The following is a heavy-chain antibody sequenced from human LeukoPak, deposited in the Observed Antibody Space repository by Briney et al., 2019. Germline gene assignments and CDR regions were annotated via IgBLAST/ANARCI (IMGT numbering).Heavy chain of an antibody. CDR1: GFTFSSYS. V-gene: IGHV3-48*01. CDR2: ISSSSSTI. D-gene: IGHD6-19*01. J-gene: IGHJ4*02. Sequence: PGGSLRLSCAASGFTFSSYSMNWVRQAPGKGLEWVSYISSSSSTIYYADSVKGRFTISRDNAKNSLYLQMNSLRAEDAAVYYCARSYSSGWWGQGTLVTVFS. CDR3: ARSYSSGW.